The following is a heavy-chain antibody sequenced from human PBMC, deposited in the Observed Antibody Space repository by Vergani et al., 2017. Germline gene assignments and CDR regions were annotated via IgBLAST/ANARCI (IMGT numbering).Heavy chain of an antibody. Sequence: QLQLQESGPGLVKSSETLSLSCSVSFDSFRNLYFNWIRQPPGKGLEWIGSIHSSENTNYNPSLKTRVTISVDTTKNQFSLTLSSVTAADTAGYYCASDTHSGQRADRWGQGILVTVTS. CDR3: ASDTHSGQRADR. J-gene: IGHJ5*02. CDR2: IHSSENT. D-gene: IGHD6-19*01. V-gene: IGHV4-59*11. CDR1: FDSFRNLY.